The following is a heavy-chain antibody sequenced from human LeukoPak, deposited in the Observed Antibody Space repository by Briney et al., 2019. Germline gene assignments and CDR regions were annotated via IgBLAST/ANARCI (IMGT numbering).Heavy chain of an antibody. J-gene: IGHJ4*02. CDR1: GFTFSSYW. CDR3: ARALGSSTCLYFDY. D-gene: IGHD2-2*01. CDR2: IKPGGSEK. Sequence: GGSLRLSCAASGFTFSSYWMNWVRQAPGKGLEWVASIKPGGSEKYYVDSVKGRFTISRDNAKNSLYLQMNSLRAEDTAIYYCARALGSSTCLYFDYWGQGTLVTVSS. V-gene: IGHV3-7*04.